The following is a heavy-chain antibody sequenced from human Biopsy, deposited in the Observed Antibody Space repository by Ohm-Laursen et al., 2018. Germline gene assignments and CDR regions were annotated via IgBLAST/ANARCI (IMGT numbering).Heavy chain of an antibody. V-gene: IGHV1-2*02. CDR2: ISPSSGDT. J-gene: IGHJ3*01. CDR3: ARDIMNPIGGLVARSDVFDA. D-gene: IGHD3-16*02. CDR1: GYTFTDYF. Sequence: SVTASCNASGYTFTDYFLHWVRQAPGQGPGWMGWISPSSGDTNYAPKFQGRVPMIRDTSATTGYMELSSLRSDDTAVYYCARDIMNPIGGLVARSDVFDAWGQGTMVTVSS.